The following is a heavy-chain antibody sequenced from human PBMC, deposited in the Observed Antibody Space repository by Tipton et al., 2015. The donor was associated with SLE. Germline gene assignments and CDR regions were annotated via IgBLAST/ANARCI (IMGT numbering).Heavy chain of an antibody. D-gene: IGHD2-15*01. CDR1: GGSFSSHY. Sequence: TLSLTCAVYGGSFSSHYWSWIRQPPGKGLEWIGYIYYSGSTNYNPSLKSRVTISVDTSKNQFSLKLSSVTAADTAVYYCARAKVAANDAGIDYWGQGTLVTVSS. J-gene: IGHJ4*02. V-gene: IGHV4-59*11. CDR2: IYYSGST. CDR3: ARAKVAANDAGIDY.